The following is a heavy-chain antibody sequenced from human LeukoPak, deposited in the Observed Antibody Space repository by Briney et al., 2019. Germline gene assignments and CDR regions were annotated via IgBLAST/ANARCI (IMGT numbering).Heavy chain of an antibody. D-gene: IGHD1-1*01. CDR3: ARDGRRDSDAFDI. Sequence: PGGSLRLSCAASGFTFSDYYMSWIRQAPGKGLEWVSYISNSGSTIYYADSVKGRFTISRDNAKNSLYLQMNSLRAEDTAVYYCARDGRRDSDAFDIWGQGTMVTVSS. CDR2: ISNSGSTI. CDR1: GFTFSDYY. V-gene: IGHV3-11*04. J-gene: IGHJ3*02.